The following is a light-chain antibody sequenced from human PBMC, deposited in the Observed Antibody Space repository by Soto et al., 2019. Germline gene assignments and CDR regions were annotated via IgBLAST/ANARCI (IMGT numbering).Light chain of an antibody. V-gene: IGKV1-5*03. CDR3: QQYSTYPYI. CDR1: RVYSRW. Sequence: DIQLTHSPSTLPASLGDRVTMTCRPSRVYSRWLAWYQQKPGKAPKLLIYKGSTLESGVPSRFSGGGIGTEFSLSISSLQLDDFATYYCQQYSTYPYIFGQGTKVDIK. J-gene: IGKJ2*01. CDR2: KGS.